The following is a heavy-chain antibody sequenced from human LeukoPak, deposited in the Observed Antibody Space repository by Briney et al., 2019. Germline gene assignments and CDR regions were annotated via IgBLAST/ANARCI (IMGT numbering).Heavy chain of an antibody. CDR2: IYYSGST. D-gene: IGHD3-22*01. CDR3: ARGVRQDYYDSSGYSRAFYFDY. V-gene: IGHV4-59*01. Sequence: SETLSLTRTVSGGSISSYYWSWIRQPPGKGLEWIGYIYYSGSTNYNPSLKSRVTISVDTSKNQFSLKLSSVTAADTAVYYCARGVRQDYYDSSGYSRAFYFDYWGQGTLVTVSS. CDR1: GGSISSYY. J-gene: IGHJ4*02.